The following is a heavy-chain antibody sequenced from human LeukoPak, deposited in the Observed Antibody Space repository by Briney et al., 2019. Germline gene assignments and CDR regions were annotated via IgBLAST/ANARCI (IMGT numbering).Heavy chain of an antibody. CDR2: IYYSGST. CDR3: ARRVVEKQLDDAFDI. Sequence: SETLSLTCTVSGGSISSSSYYWSWIRQPPGKGLEWIGYIYYSGSTNYNPSLKSRVTISVDTSKNQFSLKLSSVTAADTAVYYCARRVVEKQLDDAFDIWGQGTMVTVSS. D-gene: IGHD6-13*01. V-gene: IGHV4-61*05. J-gene: IGHJ3*02. CDR1: GGSISSSSYY.